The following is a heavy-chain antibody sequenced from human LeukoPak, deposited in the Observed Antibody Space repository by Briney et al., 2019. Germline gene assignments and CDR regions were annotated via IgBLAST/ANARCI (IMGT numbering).Heavy chain of an antibody. V-gene: IGHV3-48*01. D-gene: IGHD6-19*01. CDR3: ARKSGSGWPRYFYY. CDR1: GFTFSSYT. CDR2: ISGSSNTK. J-gene: IGHJ4*02. Sequence: GGSLRLSCAASGFTFSSYTLIWVRQAPGKGLEWISYISGSSNTKLYADSVEGRFTISRDNAENSLYLQMNSLRAEDTAVYYCARKSGSGWPRYFYYWGQGTLVTVSS.